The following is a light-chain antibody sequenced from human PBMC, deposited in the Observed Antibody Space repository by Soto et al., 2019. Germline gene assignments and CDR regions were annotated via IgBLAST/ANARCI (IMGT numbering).Light chain of an antibody. CDR2: DAS. J-gene: IGKJ4*01. Sequence: MTQSPATLSVYPGERATLYCRASQSVSSNLAWYQQKPGQAPRLLIYDASNRATGIPARFSGSGSGTDFTLTISSLEPEDFAVYYCHQRSNWPLTFGGGTKVDIK. V-gene: IGKV3-11*01. CDR3: HQRSNWPLT. CDR1: QSVSSN.